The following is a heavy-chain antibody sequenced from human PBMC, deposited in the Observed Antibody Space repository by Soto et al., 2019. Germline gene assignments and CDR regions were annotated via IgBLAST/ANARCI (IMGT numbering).Heavy chain of an antibody. V-gene: IGHV4-39*01. CDR2: AAYSGGT. Sequence: SETLSLTCTVSGGSIANNNCFWGWVRQPPGKWLEWIGSAAYSGGTYKNPSLKSRVTVSVDTSKNQFSLKLTSVTAADTAVYYCAKVVVGATSHSDFDSWGQGTLVTVYS. J-gene: IGHJ4*02. D-gene: IGHD2-15*01. CDR3: AKVVVGATSHSDFDS. CDR1: GGSIANNNCF.